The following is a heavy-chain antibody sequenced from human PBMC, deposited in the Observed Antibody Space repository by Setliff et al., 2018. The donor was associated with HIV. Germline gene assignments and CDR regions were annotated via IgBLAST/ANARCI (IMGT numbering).Heavy chain of an antibody. CDR3: VKEYHTTATDTGVANYFDY. Sequence: ASVKVSCKASGYTFTDYAMNWVRQAPGQGLEYMGIINPSDGSADYVEKFQDRVTITRDTSTSTVYMEMSSLRSEDTAIYYCVKEYHTTATDTGVANYFDYWGQGTLVTVSS. CDR2: INPSDGSA. D-gene: IGHD6-13*01. J-gene: IGHJ4*02. CDR1: GYTFTDYA. V-gene: IGHV1-46*01.